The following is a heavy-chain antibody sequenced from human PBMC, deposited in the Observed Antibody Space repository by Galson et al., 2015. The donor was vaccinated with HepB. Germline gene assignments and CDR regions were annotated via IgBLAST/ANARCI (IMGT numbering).Heavy chain of an antibody. Sequence: SLRLSCAASGFTFSSYSMNWVRQAPGKGLEWVSSISSSSYIYYADSVKGRFTISRDNAKNSLYLQMNSLRAEDTAVYYCARVLTSRLDYYYGMDVWGQGTTVTVSS. J-gene: IGHJ6*02. V-gene: IGHV3-21*01. CDR3: ARVLTSRLDYYYGMDV. CDR2: ISSSSYI. D-gene: IGHD3-9*01. CDR1: GFTFSSYS.